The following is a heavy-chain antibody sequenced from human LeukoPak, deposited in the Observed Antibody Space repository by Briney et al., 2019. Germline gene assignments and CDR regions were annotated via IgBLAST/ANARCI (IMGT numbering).Heavy chain of an antibody. Sequence: GSLRLSCAASGFTFSSYAMSWVRQAPGKGLEWVSAISGSGGSTYYADSVKGRFTISRDNSKNTLYLQMNSLRAEDTAVYYCAKDLRAYDSSGEIDYWGQGTLVTVSS. D-gene: IGHD3-22*01. J-gene: IGHJ4*02. CDR3: AKDLRAYDSSGEIDY. CDR1: GFTFSSYA. CDR2: ISGSGGST. V-gene: IGHV3-23*01.